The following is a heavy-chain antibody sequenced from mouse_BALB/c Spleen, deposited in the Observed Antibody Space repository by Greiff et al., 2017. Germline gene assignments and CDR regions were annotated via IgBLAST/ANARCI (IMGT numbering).Heavy chain of an antibody. V-gene: IGHV2-9*02. Sequence: QVQLKQSGPGLVAPSQSLSITCTVSGFSLTGYGVNWVRQPPGKGLEWLGMIWAGGSTNYNSALMSRLSISKDNSKSQVFLKMNSLQTDDTAMYYCARGTTPVGDYFDYWGQGTTLTVSS. CDR1: GFSLTGYG. CDR2: IWAGGST. J-gene: IGHJ2*01. CDR3: ARGTTPVGDYFDY. D-gene: IGHD1-1*01.